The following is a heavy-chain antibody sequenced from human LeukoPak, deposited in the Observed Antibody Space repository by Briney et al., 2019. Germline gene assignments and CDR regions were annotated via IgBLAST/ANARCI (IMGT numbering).Heavy chain of an antibody. Sequence: ASVKVSCKASGYTFTGYYMHWVRQAPGQGLEWMGWINPNSGGTNYAQKFQGRVTMTRDTSISTAYMELSRLRSDDTAVYYCARDGSPRSSSWPYYYYGMDVWGQGTTVTVSS. V-gene: IGHV1-2*02. CDR3: ARDGSPRSSSWPYYYYGMDV. D-gene: IGHD6-13*01. CDR2: INPNSGGT. J-gene: IGHJ6*02. CDR1: GYTFTGYY.